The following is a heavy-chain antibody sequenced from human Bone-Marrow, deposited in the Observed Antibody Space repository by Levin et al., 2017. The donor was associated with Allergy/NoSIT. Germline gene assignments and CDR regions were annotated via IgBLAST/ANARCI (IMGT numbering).Heavy chain of an antibody. CDR3: ARVLQYSYYYTDV. Sequence: SETLSLTCTVSGVSITSGSYYWSWIRQPAGTGLEWIGHSYTSGNITYNPSLKIRVTISLDTSKNQFSLKLRSVTAADTAVYYCARVLQYSYYYTDVWGKGTMVTVSS. V-gene: IGHV4-61*09. D-gene: IGHD2-21*01. CDR2: SYTSGNI. CDR1: GVSITSGSYY. J-gene: IGHJ6*03.